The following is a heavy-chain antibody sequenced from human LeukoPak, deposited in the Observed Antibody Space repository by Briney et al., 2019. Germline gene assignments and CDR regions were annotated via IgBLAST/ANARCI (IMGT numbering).Heavy chain of an antibody. V-gene: IGHV3-43*01. CDR3: ASEVGYRSLGY. D-gene: IGHD3-3*01. CDR1: GFTFDDDT. Sequence: PGGSLRLSCAASGFTFDDDTMHWVRQTPGRGREWVSFITWKSHRTHYADSVKGRFTVSRDNSKDSLYLQMNSLRTEDTGLYHCASEVGYRSLGYLGQGTLVTVSS. J-gene: IGHJ4*02. CDR2: ITWKSHRT.